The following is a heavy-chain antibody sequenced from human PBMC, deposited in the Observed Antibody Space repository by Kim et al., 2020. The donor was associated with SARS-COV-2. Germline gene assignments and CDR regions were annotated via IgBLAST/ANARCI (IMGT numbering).Heavy chain of an antibody. CDR3: AREDYDILTASDDYYYYGLYV. D-gene: IGHD3-9*01. V-gene: IGHV3-74*01. CDR2: INSDGSST. J-gene: IGHJ6*02. Sequence: GGSLRLSCAASGFTFSSYWMHWVRQAPGKGLVWVSRINSDGSSTSYADSVKGRFTISRDNAKNTLYLQMNSLRAEDTAVYYCAREDYDILTASDDYYYYGLYVWGPGAPVTVSS. CDR1: GFTFSSYW.